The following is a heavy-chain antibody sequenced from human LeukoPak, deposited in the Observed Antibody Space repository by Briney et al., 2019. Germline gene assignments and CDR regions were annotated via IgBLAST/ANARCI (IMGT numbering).Heavy chain of an antibody. CDR2: IKQDGSEK. Sequence: PGGSLRLSCAASGFTFSSYAMSWVRQAPGKGLEWVANIKQDGSEKYYVDSVKGRFTISRDNAKNSLYLQMNSLRAEDTAVYYCARARRFGYYDSSGYYLKNDAFDIWGQGTMVTVSS. V-gene: IGHV3-7*01. CDR1: GFTFSSYA. J-gene: IGHJ3*02. D-gene: IGHD3-22*01. CDR3: ARARRFGYYDSSGYYLKNDAFDI.